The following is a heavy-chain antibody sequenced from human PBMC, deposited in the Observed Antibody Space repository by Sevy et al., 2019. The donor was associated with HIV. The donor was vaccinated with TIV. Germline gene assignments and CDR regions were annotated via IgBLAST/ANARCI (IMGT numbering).Heavy chain of an antibody. CDR1: GDSISSGNHW. V-gene: IGHV4-61*02. D-gene: IGHD1-26*01. J-gene: IGHJ6*02. CDR2: IYTSGRT. CDR3: ARDGIRRDYYHGMDV. Sequence: SETLSLTCTVSGDSISSGNHWWSWIRQPAGKGLEWIGRIYTSGRTIYNPVLRSRVTMSVDTSTNQFFLNLDSVTAAETDVYYCARDGIRRDYYHGMDVWGQGTTVTVSS.